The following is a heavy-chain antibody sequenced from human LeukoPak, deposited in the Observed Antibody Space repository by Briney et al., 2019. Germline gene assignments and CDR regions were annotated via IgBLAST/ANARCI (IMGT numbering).Heavy chain of an antibody. V-gene: IGHV4-34*01. Sequence: SETLSLTCAVYGGSFSGYYWSWIRQPPGKGLEWIGEINHSGSTNYNPSLKSRVTISVDTSKNQFSLKLSSVTAADTAVYYCARRDRITMVRGGNNYYYYYMDVWGKGTTVTISS. CDR3: ARRDRITMVRGGNNYYYYYMDV. J-gene: IGHJ6*03. CDR2: INHSGST. CDR1: GGSFSGYY. D-gene: IGHD3-10*01.